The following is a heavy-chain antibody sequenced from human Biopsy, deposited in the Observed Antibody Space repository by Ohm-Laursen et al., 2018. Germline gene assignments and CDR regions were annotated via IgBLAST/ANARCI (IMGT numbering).Heavy chain of an antibody. J-gene: IGHJ6*02. CDR2: ISGYNGNT. CDR3: ARDRYHAAGSYAGMDV. D-gene: IGHD3-10*01. Sequence: SVKVSCKVSGYMFYSYGVSWVRLAPGQGPEWMGWISGYNGNTNYPQSLQGRVTLTTVASSSTAYMELRGLRSDDTAVYYCARDRYHAAGSYAGMDVWGQGTTVTVSS. V-gene: IGHV1-18*01. CDR1: GYMFYSYG.